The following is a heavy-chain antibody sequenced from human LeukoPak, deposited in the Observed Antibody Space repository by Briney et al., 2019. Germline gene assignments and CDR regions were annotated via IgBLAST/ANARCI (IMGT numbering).Heavy chain of an antibody. CDR2: ISAYNGNT. CDR1: GYTFTSYG. J-gene: IGHJ4*02. V-gene: IGHV1-18*01. CDR3: ASGAHDYGDFYFDY. D-gene: IGHD4-17*01. Sequence: ASVKVSCKASGYTFTSYGISWVRQAPGQGLEWMGWISAYNGNTNYAQKLQGRVTMTTDTSTSTAYMELRSLRSDDTAVYYCASGAHDYGDFYFDYWGQGTLVTVSS.